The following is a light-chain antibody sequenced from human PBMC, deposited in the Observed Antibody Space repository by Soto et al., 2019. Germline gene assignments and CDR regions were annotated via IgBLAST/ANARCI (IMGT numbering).Light chain of an antibody. J-gene: IGKJ4*01. CDR1: QSVRSSY. CDR2: GAS. CDR3: QQYGNSPT. V-gene: IGKV3-20*01. Sequence: EIVLAQSPGTLSLSPGERATLSCRASQSVRSSYLAWYQQKHGQAPRLLIYGASSRATGIPDRFSGSGSGTDFTLTISRLEPEDLAVYYCQQYGNSPTFGGGTKVEIK.